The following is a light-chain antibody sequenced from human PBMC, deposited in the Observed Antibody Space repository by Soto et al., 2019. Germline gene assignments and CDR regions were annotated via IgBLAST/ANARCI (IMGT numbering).Light chain of an antibody. Sequence: DIQMTQSPSTLSASVGDRVTITCRASQSISTWLAWYQQKPGKAPKLLIYKASTLESGVPSRFSGSASGTDFTLTISSLQPEDSATYYCQQTYSNPRTFGQGTKVDIK. CDR1: QSISTW. J-gene: IGKJ1*01. CDR3: QQTYSNPRT. CDR2: KAS. V-gene: IGKV1-5*03.